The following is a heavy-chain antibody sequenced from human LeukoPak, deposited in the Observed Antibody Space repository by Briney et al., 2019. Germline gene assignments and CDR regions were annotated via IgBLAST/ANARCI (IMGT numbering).Heavy chain of an antibody. Sequence: GASVKVSCKASGYTFTGYYMHWVRQAPGQGLEWMGWINPNSGGTSYAQKFQGRVTMTRDTSISTAYMEVSSLRSDDTAVYYCALLPGGSWAFDYWGQGTLVTVSS. CDR3: ALLPGGSWAFDY. J-gene: IGHJ4*02. CDR2: INPNSGGT. V-gene: IGHV1-2*02. CDR1: GYTFTGYY. D-gene: IGHD6-13*01.